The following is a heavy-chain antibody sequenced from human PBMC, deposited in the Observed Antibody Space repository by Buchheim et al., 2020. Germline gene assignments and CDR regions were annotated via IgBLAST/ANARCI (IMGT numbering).Heavy chain of an antibody. CDR3: ARDHCSSTSCYRSYFDY. D-gene: IGHD2-2*01. J-gene: IGHJ4*02. CDR2: LSGSSGVT. Sequence: EVQLLESGGGLVQPGGSLRLSCAASGFTFSSYAMNWVRQAPGKGLEWVSALSGSSGVTYYADSVKGRFTISRDNSKNTLYLQMNSLRAEDTAVYYCARDHCSSTSCYRSYFDYWGQGTL. V-gene: IGHV3-23*01. CDR1: GFTFSSYA.